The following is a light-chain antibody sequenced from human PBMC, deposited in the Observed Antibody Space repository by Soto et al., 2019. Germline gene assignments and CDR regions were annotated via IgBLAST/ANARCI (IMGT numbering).Light chain of an antibody. CDR2: EVS. CDR1: NSDVGGSKY. J-gene: IGLJ1*01. Sequence: QSALTQPPSASGSPGQSVTISCTGTNSDVGGSKYVSWYQQHPGKAPKLIIYEVSERPSGVPDRFSGSKSGNTASLTVSGLQAEDEAHYYCNSYAGTSNVFGTGTKVTVL. CDR3: NSYAGTSNV. V-gene: IGLV2-8*01.